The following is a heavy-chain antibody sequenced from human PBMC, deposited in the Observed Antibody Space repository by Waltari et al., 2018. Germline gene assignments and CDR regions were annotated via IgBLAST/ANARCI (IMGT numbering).Heavy chain of an antibody. CDR3: ARDHYCSGGACYPGGSAFDI. CDR2: IYTSGST. D-gene: IGHD2-15*01. Sequence: QVLLQESGPGLVKPSETLSLTCTVSGGPISGYYWNWIRQPPGKGLEWIGRIYTSGSTNYNPSLKSRVTISINTSNNQFSLKLSSVTAADTAVYYCARDHYCSGGACYPGGSAFDIWGQGTMVTVSS. CDR1: GGPISGYY. J-gene: IGHJ3*02. V-gene: IGHV4-4*07.